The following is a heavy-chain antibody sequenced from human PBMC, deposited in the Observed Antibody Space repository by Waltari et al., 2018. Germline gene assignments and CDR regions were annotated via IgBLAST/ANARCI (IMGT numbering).Heavy chain of an antibody. Sequence: QVQLVQSGAEVKKPGASVKVSCKASGYPFTSSDINWVRQATGPGLEWMGWMNPNSGNNGYSKKFQGRVTMTRNTSISTAYMELSSLRSEDTAVYYCARGIQIDYWGQGTLVTVSS. J-gene: IGHJ4*02. CDR2: MNPNSGNN. V-gene: IGHV1-8*01. CDR3: ARGIQIDY. CDR1: GYPFTSSD.